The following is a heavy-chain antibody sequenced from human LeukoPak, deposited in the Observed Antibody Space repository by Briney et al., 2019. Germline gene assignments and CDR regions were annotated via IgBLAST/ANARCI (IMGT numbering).Heavy chain of an antibody. CDR3: SRDFMAVAVHNGFDV. V-gene: IGHV3-49*03. D-gene: IGHD2-21*01. Sequence: GGSLRLSCSASGFKFDDYAINWFRQAPGKGLEGVGVIRSRAYSGTTEYAASVKGRFTMSRDDSKSIAYLQMSSLKTEDTAVYYCSRDFMAVAVHNGFDVWGQGTAVTVSS. CDR1: GFKFDDYA. J-gene: IGHJ3*01. CDR2: IRSRAYSGTT.